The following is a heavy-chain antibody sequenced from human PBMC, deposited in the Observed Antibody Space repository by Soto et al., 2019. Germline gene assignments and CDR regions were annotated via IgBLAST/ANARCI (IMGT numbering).Heavy chain of an antibody. CDR2: INHTGGT. J-gene: IGHJ5*02. D-gene: IGHD3-3*01. V-gene: IGHV4-34*01. CDR1: GGSVNGYY. Sequence: SETLSLTCSVYGGSVNGYYWNWSRQPPGKGLEWIGEINHTGGTHYNPSLKSRVTMSVDTSKNQFSLRLSSVTAADTAIYYCATRITVFGLLIPPFDPWGQGTQVTVSS. CDR3: ATRITVFGLLIPPFDP.